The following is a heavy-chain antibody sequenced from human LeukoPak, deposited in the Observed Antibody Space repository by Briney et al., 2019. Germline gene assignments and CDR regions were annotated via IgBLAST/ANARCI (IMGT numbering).Heavy chain of an antibody. V-gene: IGHV1-2*02. D-gene: IGHD3-22*01. CDR3: ARGFPYYYDSSGYFDY. CDR2: INPNSGGT. J-gene: IGHJ4*02. Sequence: GASVKVSCKASGYTFTGYYMHWVRQAPGQGLEWMGWINPNSGGTNYAQKFQGRVTMTRDTSISTAYMELSRLRSDDTAVYYCARGFPYYYDSSGYFDYWGQGTLVTVSS. CDR1: GYTFTGYY.